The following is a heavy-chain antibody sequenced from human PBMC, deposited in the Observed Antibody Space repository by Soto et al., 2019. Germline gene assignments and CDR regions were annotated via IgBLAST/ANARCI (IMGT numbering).Heavy chain of an antibody. CDR3: ARDSARITIFGVVNAAFDI. CDR2: IKQGGSEK. V-gene: IGHV3-7*01. D-gene: IGHD3-3*01. J-gene: IGHJ3*02. Sequence: GGSLRLSCAASGFTFSSYWMSWVRQAPGKGLEWVANIKQGGSEKYYVDSVKGRFTISRDNAKNSLYLQMNSLRAEDTAVYYCARDSARITIFGVVNAAFDIWGQGTMVTVSS. CDR1: GFTFSSYW.